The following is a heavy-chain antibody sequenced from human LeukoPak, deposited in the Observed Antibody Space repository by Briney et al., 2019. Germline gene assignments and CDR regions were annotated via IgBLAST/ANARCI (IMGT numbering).Heavy chain of an antibody. Sequence: PGGSLRLSCAASGFTFSDYYMSWIRQAPGKGLEWVSYISSSGSTIYYADSVKGRFTISRDNAKNSLYLQMNSLRAEDTAVYYCARRNLGYSSSTSCYRGEYYYYMDVWGKGTTVTVSS. CDR1: GFTFSDYY. D-gene: IGHD2-2*02. CDR3: ARRNLGYSSSTSCYRGEYYYYMDV. V-gene: IGHV3-11*04. CDR2: ISSSGSTI. J-gene: IGHJ6*03.